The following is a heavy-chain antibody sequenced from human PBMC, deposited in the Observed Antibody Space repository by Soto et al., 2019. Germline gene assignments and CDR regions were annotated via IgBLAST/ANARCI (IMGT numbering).Heavy chain of an antibody. V-gene: IGHV4-59*01. CDR2: IYSSGSA. D-gene: IGHD6-13*01. CDR3: ARDRLYSSSWYGIDY. J-gene: IGHJ4*02. CDR1: GGSISGYY. Sequence: QVQLLESGPGLVKPSETLSLSCTVSGGSISGYYWSWIRQPPWKGLEWIGYIYSSGSANYNPSLKSRVTISVDTSKNQFSLKLTSVTTADTAVYYCARDRLYSSSWYGIDYWGQGTLVTVSS.